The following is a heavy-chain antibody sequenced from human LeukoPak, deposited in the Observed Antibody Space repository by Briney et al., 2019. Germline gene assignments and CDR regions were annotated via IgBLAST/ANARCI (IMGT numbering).Heavy chain of an antibody. CDR1: GYTFTSYG. D-gene: IGHD2/OR15-2a*01. Sequence: ASVKVSCKASGYTFTSYGISWVRQAPGHGLEWMGWISAYNGNTNYAQKLQGRVTMTTDTSTSTAYMELRSLRSDDTSLYHAAGGIRDYLNIGDYWGQGTLVTVSS. CDR3: AGGIRDYLNIGDY. J-gene: IGHJ4*02. CDR2: ISAYNGNT. V-gene: IGHV1-18*01.